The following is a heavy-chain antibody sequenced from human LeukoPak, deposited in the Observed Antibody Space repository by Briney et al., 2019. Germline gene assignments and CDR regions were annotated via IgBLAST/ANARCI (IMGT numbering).Heavy chain of an antibody. CDR3: ARDYWYSDSGPDS. D-gene: IGHD2-8*02. Sequence: GGSLRLSCTASGFTFSSYFMAWIRQAPGKGLEWVSYIGGSGTTIFYADSVQGRFTVSGDNAENSLYLQMNSLRADDTAVYYCARDYWYSDSGPDSWGQGTLVTVSS. J-gene: IGHJ4*02. CDR1: GFTFSSYF. V-gene: IGHV3-11*01. CDR2: IGGSGTTI.